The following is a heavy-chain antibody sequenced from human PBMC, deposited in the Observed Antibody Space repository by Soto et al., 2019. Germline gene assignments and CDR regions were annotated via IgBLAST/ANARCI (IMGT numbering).Heavy chain of an antibody. Sequence: QVQLVQSGAEVKKPGASVKVSCKASGYTFTSYALHWVRQAPGQRLEWRGWINAGNGKTKYSQKVQGRVNITRDTSASTAYMDLSSLRSEDTAVYYCARVSGYYPLDYWGQVTLGTFSS. CDR1: GYTFTSYA. J-gene: IGHJ4*02. CDR2: INAGNGKT. V-gene: IGHV1-3*01. CDR3: ARVSGYYPLDY. D-gene: IGHD5-12*01.